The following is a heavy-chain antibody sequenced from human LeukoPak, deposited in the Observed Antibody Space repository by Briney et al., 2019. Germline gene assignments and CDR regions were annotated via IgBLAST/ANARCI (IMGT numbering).Heavy chain of an antibody. CDR1: GGSISSSSYY. V-gene: IGHV4-39*01. Sequence: PSETLSLTCTVSGGSISSSSYYWGWIRQPPGKGLEWIGSIYYSGGTYYNPSLKSRVTISVDTSKNQFSLKLSSVTAADTAVYYCARLAPYYYDSSGYPWGQGTLVTVSS. J-gene: IGHJ5*02. D-gene: IGHD3-22*01. CDR2: IYYSGGT. CDR3: ARLAPYYYDSSGYP.